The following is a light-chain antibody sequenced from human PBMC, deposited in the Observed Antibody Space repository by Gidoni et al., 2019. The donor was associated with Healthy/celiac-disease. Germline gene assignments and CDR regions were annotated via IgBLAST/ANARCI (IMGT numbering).Light chain of an antibody. Sequence: AIQLTQSPSSLSASVGDRVTITCRASQGIISALAWYQQKPGKAPKLLIYDASSLESGVPSRFSGSGSGTDFTLTISSLQPEDFATYYCQQFNSYLFTFGPXTKVDIK. J-gene: IGKJ3*01. CDR2: DAS. CDR1: QGIISA. V-gene: IGKV1-13*02. CDR3: QQFNSYLFT.